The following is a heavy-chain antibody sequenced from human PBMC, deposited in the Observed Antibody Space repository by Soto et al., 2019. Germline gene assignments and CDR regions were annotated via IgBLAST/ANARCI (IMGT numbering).Heavy chain of an antibody. V-gene: IGHV3-66*01. CDR3: ARAVLRYYYYGMDV. J-gene: IGHJ6*02. CDR2: IYSGGST. Sequence: GGSLRLSCAASGFTVSSNYMSWVRQAPGKGLEWVSVIYSGGSTYYADSVKGRFTISRDNSKNTLYLQMNSLRAEDTAVYYCARAVLRYYYYGMDVWGQGTTVTVS. D-gene: IGHD2-8*01. CDR1: GFTVSSNY.